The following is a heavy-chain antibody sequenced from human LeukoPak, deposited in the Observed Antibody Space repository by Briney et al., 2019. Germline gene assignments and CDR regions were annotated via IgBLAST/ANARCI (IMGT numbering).Heavy chain of an antibody. CDR3: ARDTSRNIAAAGSNFDY. V-gene: IGHV1-18*01. CDR2: ISAYNGNT. D-gene: IGHD6-13*01. CDR1: GYTFTSCG. Sequence: ASVKVSCKASGYTFTSCGISWVRQAPGQGLEWMGWISAYNGNTNYAQKLQGRVTMTTDTSTSTAYMELRSLRSDDTAVYYCARDTSRNIAAAGSNFDYWGQGTLVTVSS. J-gene: IGHJ4*02.